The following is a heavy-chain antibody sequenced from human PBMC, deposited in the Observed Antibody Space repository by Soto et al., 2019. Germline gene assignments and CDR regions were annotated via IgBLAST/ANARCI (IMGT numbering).Heavy chain of an antibody. D-gene: IGHD2-2*01. J-gene: IGHJ4*02. CDR3: VTDRLV. CDR2: IKSKTDGGTT. Sequence: EVQLVESGGGSVKPGGSLRLSCAASGFTFTNAWMNWVRQAPGKGLESIGRIKSKTDGGTTDYTAPVKGRFIISRDDSKNTLFLQMSSLQIEDTAVYYCVTDRLVWGQGTLVTVFS. V-gene: IGHV3-15*01. CDR1: GFTFTNAW.